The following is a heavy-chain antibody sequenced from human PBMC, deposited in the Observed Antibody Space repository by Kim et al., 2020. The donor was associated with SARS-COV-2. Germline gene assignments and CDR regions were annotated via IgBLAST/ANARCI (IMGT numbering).Heavy chain of an antibody. CDR1: GFTFSSYG. CDR2: ISYDGSNK. J-gene: IGHJ4*02. CDR3: AKPTWRGPNPLDY. V-gene: IGHV3-30*18. D-gene: IGHD1-1*01. Sequence: GGSLRLSCAASGFTFSSYGMHSVRQAPGKGLEWVAVISYDGSNKYYADSVKGRFTISRDNSKNTLYLQMNSLRAEDTAVYYCAKPTWRGPNPLDYWGQGTLVTVSS.